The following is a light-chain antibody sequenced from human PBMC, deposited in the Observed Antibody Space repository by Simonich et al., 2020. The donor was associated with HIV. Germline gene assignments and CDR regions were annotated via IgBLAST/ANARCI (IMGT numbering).Light chain of an antibody. CDR1: QGISNY. V-gene: IGKV1-27*01. Sequence: DIQMTQSPSSLSASVGDRVTITCRASQGISNYLAWYQQKPGKVPKLLIYDAYTLQSGVPSRFSGSGSGTYFTLTISGLQPEDVATYYCQQYNTYTFGQGTKVEIK. CDR3: QQYNTYT. J-gene: IGKJ1*01. CDR2: DAY.